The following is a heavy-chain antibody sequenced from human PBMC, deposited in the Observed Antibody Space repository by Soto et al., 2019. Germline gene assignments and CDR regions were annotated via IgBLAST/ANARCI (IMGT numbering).Heavy chain of an antibody. Sequence: EVQLLESGGGLVQPGGSLRLSCAASGFTFSSYAMSWVRQAPGKGLEWVPAISGSGGSTYYAGSVKGRFTISRDNSKNTLYLKMNSLRAEDTAVYYWAKDHENSSSWLSSHNGIDPWGQGTLVTVSS. D-gene: IGHD6-13*01. CDR1: GFTFSSYA. V-gene: IGHV3-23*01. CDR2: ISGSGGST. J-gene: IGHJ5*02. CDR3: AKDHENSSSWLSSHNGIDP.